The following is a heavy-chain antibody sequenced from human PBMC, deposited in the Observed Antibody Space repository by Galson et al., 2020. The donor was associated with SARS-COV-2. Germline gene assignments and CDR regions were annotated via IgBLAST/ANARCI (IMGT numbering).Heavy chain of an antibody. V-gene: IGHV3-66*01. Sequence: GESLKISCAASGFTVSSNYMSWVRQAPGKGLEWVSVIYSGGSTYYADSVKGRFTISRDNSKNTLYLQMNSLRVEDTAVYYCAREGEDTWYDYVMDVWGQVTTVTVSS. CDR1: GFTVSSNY. D-gene: IGHD3-16*01. J-gene: IGHJ6*02. CDR3: AREGEDTWYDYVMDV. CDR2: IYSGGST.